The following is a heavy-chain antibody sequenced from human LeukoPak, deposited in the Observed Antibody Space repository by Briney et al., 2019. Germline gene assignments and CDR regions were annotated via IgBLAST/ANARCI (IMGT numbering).Heavy chain of an antibody. CDR3: ARDRDSGSYYEAFDI. D-gene: IGHD1-26*01. CDR1: GFTFSDFW. Sequence: GGSLRLSCAASGFTFSDFWLSWVRQAPGKGLEWVANMNRDGSEKNYVDSMKGRFTISRDISKNTLYLQMNSLRAEDTAIYYCARDRDSGSYYEAFDIWGQGTVVTVSS. J-gene: IGHJ3*02. CDR2: MNRDGSEK. V-gene: IGHV3-7*01.